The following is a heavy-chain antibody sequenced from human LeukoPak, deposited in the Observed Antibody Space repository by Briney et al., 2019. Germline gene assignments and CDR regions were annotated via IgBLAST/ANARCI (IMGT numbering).Heavy chain of an antibody. CDR2: INHSGST. D-gene: IGHD3-3*01. V-gene: IGHV4-34*01. CDR3: ARDGITIFGVGP. CDR1: GGSFSGYY. Sequence: SETLSLTCAVYGGSFSGYYWSWIRQPPGRGLEWIGEINHSGSTNYNPSLKSRVTISVDTSKNQFSLKLSSVTAADTAVYYRARDGITIFGVGPWGQGTLVTVSS. J-gene: IGHJ5*02.